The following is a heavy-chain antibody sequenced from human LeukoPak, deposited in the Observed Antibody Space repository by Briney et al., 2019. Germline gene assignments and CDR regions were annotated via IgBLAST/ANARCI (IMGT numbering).Heavy chain of an antibody. CDR1: GGSFSGYY. J-gene: IGHJ6*02. V-gene: IGHV4-34*01. D-gene: IGHD5-18*01. CDR3: ARVGRGYSYGYQSPYYYYGMDV. Sequence: SETLSLTCAVYGGSFSGYYWSWIRQPPGKGLEWIGEINHSGSTNYNPSLKSRVTISVDTSKNQFSLKLSSVTAADTAVYYCARVGRGYSYGYQSPYYYYGMDVWGQGTTVTVSS. CDR2: INHSGST.